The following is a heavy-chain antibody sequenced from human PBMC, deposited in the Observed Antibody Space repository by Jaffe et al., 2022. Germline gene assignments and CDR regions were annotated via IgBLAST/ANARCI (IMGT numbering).Heavy chain of an antibody. CDR2: IYSGGST. Sequence: EVQLVESGGGLVQPGGSLRLSCAASGFSVSSNYMNWVRQAPGKGLEWVSVIYSGGSTYYADSVKGRFTISRHNSKNTMNLQMNSLRAEDTAVYYCARGGSSGYEHYFDYWGQGTLVTVSS. J-gene: IGHJ4*02. CDR1: GFSVSSNY. D-gene: IGHD5-12*01. V-gene: IGHV3-53*04. CDR3: ARGGSSGYEHYFDY.